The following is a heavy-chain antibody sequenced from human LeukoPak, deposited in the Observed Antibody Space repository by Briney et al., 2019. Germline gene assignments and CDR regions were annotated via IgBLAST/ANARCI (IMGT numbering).Heavy chain of an antibody. D-gene: IGHD2-2*01. J-gene: IGHJ6*03. V-gene: IGHV6-1*01. CDR3: ARARFLIVVVPAASASVDYYYYYMDV. Sequence: SQTLSLTCAISGDSVSSNSAAWNWIRQSPSRGLEWLGRTYYRSKWYNDYAVSEKSRITINPDTSKNQFSLQLNSVTPEDTAVYYCARARFLIVVVPAASASVDYYYYYMDVWGKGTTVTISS. CDR1: GDSVSSNSAA. CDR2: TYYRSKWYN.